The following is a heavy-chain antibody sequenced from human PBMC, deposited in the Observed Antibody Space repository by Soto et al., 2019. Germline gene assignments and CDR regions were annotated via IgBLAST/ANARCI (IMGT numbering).Heavy chain of an antibody. CDR2: IDPSDSYT. Sequence: GESLKISCKGSGYSFTSYCISWVRQMPGKGLEWMGRIDPSDSYTNYSPSFQGHVTISADESISTAYLQWSSLKASDTAMYYCARGASDIVLMVYAPNWFDPWGQGTLVTVSS. CDR1: GYSFTSYC. D-gene: IGHD2-8*01. J-gene: IGHJ5*02. CDR3: ARGASDIVLMVYAPNWFDP. V-gene: IGHV5-10-1*01.